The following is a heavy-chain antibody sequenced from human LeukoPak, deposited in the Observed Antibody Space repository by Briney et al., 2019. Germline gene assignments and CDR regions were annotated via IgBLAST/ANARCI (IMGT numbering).Heavy chain of an antibody. CDR1: GGSISSGSYY. CDR2: IYTSGST. Sequence: SETLSLTCTVSGGSISSGSYYWSWIRQPAGKGLEWIGRIYTSGSTNYNPSLKSRVTISVDTSKNQFSLKLSSVTAADTAVYYCAGSAMREGHYYYYMDVWGKGTTVTVSS. CDR3: AGSAMREGHYYYYMDV. J-gene: IGHJ6*03. V-gene: IGHV4-61*02. D-gene: IGHD5-18*01.